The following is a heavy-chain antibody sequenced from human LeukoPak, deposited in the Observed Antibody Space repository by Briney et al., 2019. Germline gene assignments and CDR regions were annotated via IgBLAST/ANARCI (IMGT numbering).Heavy chain of an antibody. CDR3: AKDPSIAAYDAFDI. J-gene: IGHJ3*02. CDR1: GYTFTSYG. CDR2: ISAYNGNT. D-gene: IGHD6-6*01. Sequence: ASVKVSCKASGYTFTSYGISWVRQAPGQGLEWMGWISAYNGNTNYAQKLQGRVTMTTDTSTSTAYMELRSLRSDDTAVYYCAKDPSIAAYDAFDIWGQGTMVTVSS. V-gene: IGHV1-18*01.